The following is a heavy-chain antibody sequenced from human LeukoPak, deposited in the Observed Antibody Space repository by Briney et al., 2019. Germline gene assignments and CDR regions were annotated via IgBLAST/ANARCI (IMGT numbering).Heavy chain of an antibody. CDR2: IIPIFGTA. CDR1: GFTFSSYA. CDR3: AREGSGYDSVAFDI. J-gene: IGHJ3*02. V-gene: IGHV1-69*01. D-gene: IGHD5-12*01. Sequence: GGSLRLSCAASGFTFSSYAISWVRQAPGQGLEWMGGIIPIFGTANYAQKFQGRVTITADESTSTAYMELSSLRSKDTAVYYCAREGSGYDSVAFDIWGQGTMVTVSS.